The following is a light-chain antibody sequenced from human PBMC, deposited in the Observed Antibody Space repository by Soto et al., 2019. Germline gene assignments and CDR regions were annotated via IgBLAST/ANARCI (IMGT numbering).Light chain of an antibody. J-gene: IGKJ2*01. Sequence: EIVMTQSPATRSVSPGESATLSCRASPSVGSNLDGYQQKTGHSPGVVIYDASTRATGIPDRFSGGGSGTEFTLTIDVLQSEDFAVYFGRQYTHWPCFGQGTKL. CDR2: DAS. CDR1: PSVGSN. CDR3: RQYTHWPC. V-gene: IGKV3-15*01.